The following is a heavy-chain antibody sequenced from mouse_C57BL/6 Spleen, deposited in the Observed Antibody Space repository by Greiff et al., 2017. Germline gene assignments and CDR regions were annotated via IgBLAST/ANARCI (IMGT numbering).Heavy chain of an antibody. CDR3: ARERDYPKYFDY. CDR1: GYTFTSYW. J-gene: IGHJ2*01. Sequence: VKLQQPGAELVRPGSSVKLSCKASGYTFTSYWMDWVKQRPGQGLEWIGNIYPSDSETHYNQKFKDKATLTVDKSSSTAYMQLSSLTSEDSAVYYCARERDYPKYFDYWGQGTTLTVSS. CDR2: IYPSDSET. V-gene: IGHV1-61*01. D-gene: IGHD5-5*01.